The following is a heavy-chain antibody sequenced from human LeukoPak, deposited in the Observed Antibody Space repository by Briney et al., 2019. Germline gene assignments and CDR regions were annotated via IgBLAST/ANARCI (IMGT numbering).Heavy chain of an antibody. Sequence: ASVKVSCKASGYTFTGYYMNWVRQAPGPGLEWMGWINPNSGGTNYAQKFQARVTMTRDTSISTAYMELSRLRSDDTAVYYCARSQSCSGGSCYLDYWGQGTLVTVSS. D-gene: IGHD2-15*01. CDR3: ARSQSCSGGSCYLDY. CDR1: GYTFTGYY. V-gene: IGHV1-2*02. J-gene: IGHJ4*02. CDR2: INPNSGGT.